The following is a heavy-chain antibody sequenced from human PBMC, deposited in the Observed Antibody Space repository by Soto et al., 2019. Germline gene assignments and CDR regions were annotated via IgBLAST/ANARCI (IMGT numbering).Heavy chain of an antibody. D-gene: IGHD2-2*01. J-gene: IGHJ6*02. Sequence: QVQVVQSGAEVKKPGASVKISCKASEYTFTDYYIHWVRQAPGQGLEWMGRINPDSGSTTKAQKFPGRITMTVDTATSTVYLEVSSLRQDYPVVYYCTIVRQYYQSAMDVWGQGTTVTVSS. CDR1: EYTFTDYY. V-gene: IGHV1-46*03. CDR3: TIVRQYYQSAMDV. CDR2: INPDSGST.